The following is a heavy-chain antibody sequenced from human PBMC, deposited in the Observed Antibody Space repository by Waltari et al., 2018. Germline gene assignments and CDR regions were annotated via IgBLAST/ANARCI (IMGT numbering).Heavy chain of an antibody. CDR2: INHSGST. V-gene: IGHV4-34*01. J-gene: IGHJ4*02. CDR1: GGSFSGYY. Sequence: QVQLQQWGAGLLKPSETLSLTCAVYGGSFSGYYWSWIRQPPGKGLAWIGEINHSGSTNYNPSLKSRVTISVDTSKNQFSLKLSSVTAADTAVYYCARGPLLEYYYDSSGQLVGYFDYWGQGTLVTVSS. CDR3: ARGPLLEYYYDSSGQLVGYFDY. D-gene: IGHD3-22*01.